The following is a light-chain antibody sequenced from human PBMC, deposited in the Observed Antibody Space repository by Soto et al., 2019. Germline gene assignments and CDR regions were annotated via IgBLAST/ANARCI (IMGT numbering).Light chain of an antibody. V-gene: IGKV1-39*01. CDR1: QNIFTY. CDR2: ATS. J-gene: IGKJ3*01. CDR3: QQGNSFPFT. Sequence: DIQVTQSPSSLSASVGDRVTITCRASQNIFTYLNWYQQRPGQAPNLLIYATSNLQSGVPSRFSGSGSGTDFTLTISSLQPEDFATYYCQQGNSFPFTFGPGTKVDIK.